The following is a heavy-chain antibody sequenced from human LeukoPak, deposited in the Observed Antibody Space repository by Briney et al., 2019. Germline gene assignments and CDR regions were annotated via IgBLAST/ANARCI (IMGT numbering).Heavy chain of an antibody. D-gene: IGHD3-22*01. CDR2: IIPTFGTA. J-gene: IGHJ6*03. V-gene: IGHV1-69*05. CDR1: GGAFSSYA. Sequence: SVKVSCKASGGAFSSYAISWVRQAPGQGLEWMGRIIPTFGTANYAQKFQGRVTITTDESTSTAYMELSSLRSEDTAVYYCARGPATYSSPYYYYMDVWGKGTTVTVSS. CDR3: ARGPATYSSPYYYYMDV.